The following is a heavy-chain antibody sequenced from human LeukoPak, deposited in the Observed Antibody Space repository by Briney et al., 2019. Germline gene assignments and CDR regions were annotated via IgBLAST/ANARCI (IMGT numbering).Heavy chain of an antibody. CDR3: ASLDYNFGMVDP. CDR1: GGSFSGYY. V-gene: IGHV4-34*01. CDR2: INHSGST. D-gene: IGHD5-24*01. Sequence: SSETLSLTCAVYGGSFSGYYWSWIRQPPGKGLEWIGEINHSGSTNYNPSLKSRVTISVDTSKNQFSLKLSSVTAADTAVYYCASLDYNFGMVDPWGQGTLVTVSS. J-gene: IGHJ5*02.